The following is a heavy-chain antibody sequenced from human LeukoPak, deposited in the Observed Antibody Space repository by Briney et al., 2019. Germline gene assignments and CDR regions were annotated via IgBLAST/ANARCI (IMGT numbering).Heavy chain of an antibody. Sequence: GGSLRLSCAASGFTFTTYWMSWVRQAPGKGPEWVANIKQDGSEKYYVDSVKGRFTISRDNAKNSLYLRMNSLRAEDTAVYYCARVPHKPGYSSGLNDYWGQGTLVTVSS. CDR1: GFTFTTYW. J-gene: IGHJ4*02. D-gene: IGHD6-19*01. CDR3: ARVPHKPGYSSGLNDY. V-gene: IGHV3-7*01. CDR2: IKQDGSEK.